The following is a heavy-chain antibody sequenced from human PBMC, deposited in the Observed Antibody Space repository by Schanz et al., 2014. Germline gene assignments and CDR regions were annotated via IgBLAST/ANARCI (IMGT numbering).Heavy chain of an antibody. J-gene: IGHJ4*02. V-gene: IGHV3-23*04. D-gene: IGHD3-9*01. CDR2: ISGSGGST. CDR3: ARDHAGSDILTALGS. Sequence: VYLVESGGDLVKPGGSLRLSCAASGFTFTNYAMTWVRQAPGKGLEWVSGISGSGGSTYDADSVKGRFTISRDNSKNTLYLQMNSLRAEDTAVYYCARDHAGSDILTALGSWGQGTLVTVSS. CDR1: GFTFTNYA.